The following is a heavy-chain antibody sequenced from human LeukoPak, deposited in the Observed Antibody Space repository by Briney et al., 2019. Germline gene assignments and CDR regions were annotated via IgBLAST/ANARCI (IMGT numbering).Heavy chain of an antibody. D-gene: IGHD3-10*01. Sequence: GGSLRLSCAASGFTFSSYSMNWVRQAPGKGLEWVSSISSSNSYIYYADSVKGRFTISRDNAKNSLYLQMNSLRAEDTAVYYCARDAMVRGVTDNYYYYYMDVWGKGTTVTISS. J-gene: IGHJ6*03. CDR2: ISSSNSYI. CDR3: ARDAMVRGVTDNYYYYYMDV. CDR1: GFTFSSYS. V-gene: IGHV3-21*01.